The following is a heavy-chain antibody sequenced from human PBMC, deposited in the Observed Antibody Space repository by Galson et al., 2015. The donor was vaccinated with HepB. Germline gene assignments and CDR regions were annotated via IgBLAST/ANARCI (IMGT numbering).Heavy chain of an antibody. J-gene: IGHJ4*02. CDR3: ARGRGGSGSYYFDY. V-gene: IGHV1-2*05. D-gene: IGHD3-10*01. CDR2: INPNSGGT. CDR1: GYTFTGYY. Sequence: SVKVSCKASGYTFTGYYMHWVRQAPGQGLEWMGRINPNSGGTNYAQKFQGRVTMTGDTSISTAYMELSRLRSDDTVVYYCARGRGGSGSYYFDYWGQGTLVTVSS.